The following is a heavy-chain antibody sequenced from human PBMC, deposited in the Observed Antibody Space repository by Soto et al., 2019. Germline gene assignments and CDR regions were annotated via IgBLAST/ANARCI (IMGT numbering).Heavy chain of an antibody. V-gene: IGHV4-30-4*01. CDR2: IYYSGST. Sequence: QVQLQESGPGLVKPSQTLSLTCTVSGGSISSGDYYWSWIRQPPGKGLEWIGYIYYSGSTYYNPSHTSRVTISVDTSKHQFSLKLSSVTAVDTAVYYCARGSYGDYAYYYYGMDVWGQGTTVTVSS. D-gene: IGHD4-17*01. CDR3: ARGSYGDYAYYYYGMDV. CDR1: GGSISSGDYY. J-gene: IGHJ6*02.